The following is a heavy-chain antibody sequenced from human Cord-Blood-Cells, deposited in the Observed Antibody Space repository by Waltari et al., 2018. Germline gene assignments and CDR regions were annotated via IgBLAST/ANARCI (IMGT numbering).Heavy chain of an antibody. V-gene: IGHV4-34*01. CDR3: ARGRGYSYGYRFDP. D-gene: IGHD5-18*01. CDR2: INHSGST. CDR1: GGSFSGYY. Sequence: QVQLQQWGAGLLKPAETLSLTCAVYGGSFSGYYWSWIRQPPGKGLEWIGEINHSGSTNYNPSIKSRVTISVDTAKNQFSLKRSSVTAADTAVYYCARGRGYSYGYRFDPWGQGTLVTVSS. J-gene: IGHJ5*02.